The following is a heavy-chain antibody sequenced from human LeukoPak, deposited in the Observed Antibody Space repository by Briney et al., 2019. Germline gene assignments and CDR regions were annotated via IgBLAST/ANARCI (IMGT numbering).Heavy chain of an antibody. CDR2: IYYSGST. V-gene: IGHV4-59*01. CDR3: ARPLIVGGGVSWFDP. J-gene: IGHJ5*02. Sequence: SATLSLTCTVSGGSISSYYWSWIRQPPGKGLEWIGYIYYSGSTNYNPSLKSRVTISVDTSKNQFSLKLSSVTAADTAVYYCARPLIVGGGVSWFDPWGQGTLVTVSS. D-gene: IGHD1-26*01. CDR1: GGSISSYY.